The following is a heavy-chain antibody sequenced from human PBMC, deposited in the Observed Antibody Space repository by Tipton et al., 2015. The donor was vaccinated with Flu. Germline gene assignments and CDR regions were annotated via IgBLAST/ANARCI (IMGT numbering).Heavy chain of an antibody. Sequence: PGLVKPSETLSLTCTVSGDSVSSGGYNYWTWIRQTPGKGLEYIGQMSSSGSANNNPSLKSRVTIAVDTSKNQFSLRLTSVTEADTAVYYCARMRARDCTFGACFLWWFDLWGRGTLVTVSS. CDR3: ARMRARDCTFGACFLWWFDL. J-gene: IGHJ2*01. D-gene: IGHD3-3*02. V-gene: IGHV4-61*08. CDR1: GDSVSSGGYNY. CDR2: MSSSGSA.